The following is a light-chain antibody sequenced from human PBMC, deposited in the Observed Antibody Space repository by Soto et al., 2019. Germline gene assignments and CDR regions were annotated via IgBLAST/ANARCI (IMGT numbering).Light chain of an antibody. CDR3: QMHAASPRT. CDR2: GAS. CDR1: QSVNDNY. Sequence: EIVLTQSPGTLSLSPRERATLSCRASQSVNDNYLAWYQHKPGQAPRLLIYGASSRAPGIPDRFSGSGSGTRPSLKLSCPEPDDYALFSCQMHAASPRTFGQWNQGELK. J-gene: IGKJ1*01. V-gene: IGKV3-20*01.